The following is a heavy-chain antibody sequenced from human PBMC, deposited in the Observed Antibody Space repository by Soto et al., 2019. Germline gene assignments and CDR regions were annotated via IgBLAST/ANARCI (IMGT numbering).Heavy chain of an antibody. V-gene: IGHV3-74*01. CDR1: GFAFSSYW. J-gene: IGHJ5*02. CDR2: IDPYETGI. Sequence: GVSLRLCCAAYGFAFSSYWMHWVRQAPGKGLVWVSRIDPYETGINYADSVKGRFTISRDNAKNTLYLQMNSQRAEDTAVSYCTSHARGGSDPLGQGP. D-gene: IGHD2-15*01. CDR3: TSHARGGSDP.